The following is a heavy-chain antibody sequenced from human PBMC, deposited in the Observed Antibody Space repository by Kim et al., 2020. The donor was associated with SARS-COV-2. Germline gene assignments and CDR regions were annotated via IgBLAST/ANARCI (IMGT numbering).Heavy chain of an antibody. Sequence: SETLSLTCTVSGGSISSGSYYWSWIRQPAGKGLEWIGRIYTSGSTNYNPSLKSRVTISVDTSKNQFSLKLSSVTAADTAVYYCARERDYGGNPGHAHYYYYGMDVWGQGTTVTVSS. CDR1: GGSISSGSYY. J-gene: IGHJ6*02. CDR2: IYTSGST. CDR3: ARERDYGGNPGHAHYYYYGMDV. V-gene: IGHV4-61*02. D-gene: IGHD4-17*01.